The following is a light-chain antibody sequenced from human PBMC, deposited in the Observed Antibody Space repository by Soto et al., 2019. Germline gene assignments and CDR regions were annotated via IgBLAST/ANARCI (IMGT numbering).Light chain of an antibody. CDR3: QQRSSRPPIT. Sequence: EVVLTQSPATLSLSPGERATLSCRASQSVSNYLAWYQQKPGQAPRLLIYDASSRATGIPDRFSGSGSGTDFSHTISSLEPEDFAVYYCQQRSSRPPITFGQGTRLEMK. J-gene: IGKJ5*01. CDR2: DAS. V-gene: IGKV3-11*01. CDR1: QSVSNY.